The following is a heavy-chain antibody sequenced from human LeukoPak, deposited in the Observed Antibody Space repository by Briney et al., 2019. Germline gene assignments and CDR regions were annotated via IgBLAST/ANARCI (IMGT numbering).Heavy chain of an antibody. CDR1: GFTFSSYE. J-gene: IGHJ4*02. Sequence: GGSLRLSCAASGFTFSSYEMNWVRQAPGKGLEWVSYISSSGSTIYYADSVKGRFTMSRDNAKNSLYLQMNSLRAEDTAVYYCARALEAAGTPPDNWGREPWSPSPQ. V-gene: IGHV3-48*03. CDR2: ISSSGSTI. CDR3: ARALEAAGTPPDN. D-gene: IGHD6-13*01.